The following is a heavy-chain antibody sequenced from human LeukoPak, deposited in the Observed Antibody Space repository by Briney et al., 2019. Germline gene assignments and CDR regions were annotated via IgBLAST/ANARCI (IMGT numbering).Heavy chain of an antibody. CDR2: ISYDVKRQ. J-gene: IGHJ4*02. D-gene: IGHD3-10*01. CDR1: GFTFSSCG. V-gene: IGHV3-30*18. Sequence: GRSLGLSCAASGFTFSSCGMHWVRQAPGKGLEWVAVISYDVKRQYYADSVKGRFTISRDNSKNTLYLQMNSLRAEDTAVYFCVKEQSSGSYRTSDYWGQGTLVTVSS. CDR3: VKEQSSGSYRTSDY.